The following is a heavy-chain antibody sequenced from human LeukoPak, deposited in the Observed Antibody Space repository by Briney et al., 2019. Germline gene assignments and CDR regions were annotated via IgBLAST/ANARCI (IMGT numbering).Heavy chain of an antibody. Sequence: GGSLRLSCAASGFSFSSYSMTWVRQAPGKGLEWVANIKHDGSEKYYVDSVKGRFTISRDNTKNSLYLQMNSLRAEDTAVYYCARDDQYCSWDWGQGTLVTVSS. CDR1: GFSFSSYS. V-gene: IGHV3-7*05. J-gene: IGHJ4*02. CDR3: ARDDQYCSWD. CDR2: IKHDGSEK. D-gene: IGHD2-8*02.